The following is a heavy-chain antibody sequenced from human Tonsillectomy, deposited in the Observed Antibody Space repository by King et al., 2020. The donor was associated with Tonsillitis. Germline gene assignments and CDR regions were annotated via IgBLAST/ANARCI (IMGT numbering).Heavy chain of an antibody. CDR2: ISWDGGTT. CDR1: GFTFDDYT. D-gene: IGHD5-24*01. Sequence: VQLVESGGVVVQPGGSLRLSCAASGFTFDDYTMHWVRQAPGKGLEWVSLISWDGGTTYYADSVKGRFTISRDNSKNSLYLQMNSLRTEDTALYYCAKDNRDGYNYFLDYWGQGTLVTVSS. J-gene: IGHJ4*02. CDR3: AKDNRDGYNYFLDY. V-gene: IGHV3-43*01.